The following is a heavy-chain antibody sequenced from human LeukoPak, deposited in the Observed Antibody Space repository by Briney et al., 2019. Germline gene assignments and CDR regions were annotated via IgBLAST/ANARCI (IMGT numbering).Heavy chain of an antibody. CDR3: TRDLMDYDVSTGLHHYYMDV. D-gene: IGHD3-9*01. CDR2: ISYDGSNK. J-gene: IGHJ6*02. CDR1: GFTFSSYA. Sequence: GGSLRLSCAASGFTFSSYAMSWVRQAPGKGLEWVAVISYDGSNKYYADSVKGRFTISRDNAKNTLYLQMNTLRVEDTAVYYCTRDLMDYDVSTGLHHYYMDVWGQGTTVTVSS. V-gene: IGHV3-30*03.